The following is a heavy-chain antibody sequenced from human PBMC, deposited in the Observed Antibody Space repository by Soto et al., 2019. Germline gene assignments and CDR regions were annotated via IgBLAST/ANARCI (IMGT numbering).Heavy chain of an antibody. CDR2: IYPGDSDT. CDR3: ARKGESSGWRYIDY. Sequence: GESLKISCKGSGYSFTNYWIGWVRQMPGKGLEWMGIIYPGDSDTRYSPSFQGKVTIPADKSNSTAYLQTSSLKASDTAMDYWARKGESSGWRYIDYWGQGTRVTVSS. V-gene: IGHV5-51*01. D-gene: IGHD6-19*01. CDR1: GYSFTNYW. J-gene: IGHJ4*02.